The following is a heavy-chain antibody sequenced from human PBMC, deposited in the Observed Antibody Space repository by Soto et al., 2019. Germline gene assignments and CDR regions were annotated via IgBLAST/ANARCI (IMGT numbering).Heavy chain of an antibody. Sequence: GGSLRLSCAASGFTFSSYEMNWVRQAPGKGLEWVSYISSSGSTIYYADSVKGRFTISRDNSKNTLYLQMNSLRAEDTAVYYCARDLHGGYSYPWYYGMDVWGQGTTVTVSS. CDR2: ISSSGSTI. CDR3: ARDLHGGYSYPWYYGMDV. V-gene: IGHV3-48*03. D-gene: IGHD5-18*01. J-gene: IGHJ6*02. CDR1: GFTFSSYE.